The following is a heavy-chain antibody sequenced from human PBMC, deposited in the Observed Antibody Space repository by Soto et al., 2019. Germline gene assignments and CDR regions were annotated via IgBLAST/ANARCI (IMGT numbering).Heavy chain of an antibody. CDR1: GGSFSGYY. CDR3: ARVLRRGTAVGRYYYYDGMEM. Sequence: PSETLSLTCAVYGGSFSGYYWSWIRQPPGKGLEWIGEINHSGSTNYNPSLKSRVTISVDTSKNQFSLKLSSVTAADTAVYYCARVLRRGTAVGRYYYYDGMEMWGQGTTVTVSS. J-gene: IGHJ6*02. V-gene: IGHV4-34*01. CDR2: INHSGST. D-gene: IGHD1-1*01.